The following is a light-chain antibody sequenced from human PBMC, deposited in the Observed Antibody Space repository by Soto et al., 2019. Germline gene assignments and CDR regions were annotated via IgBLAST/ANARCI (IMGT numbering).Light chain of an antibody. CDR1: SSDVGAYNH. CDR3: NSHVGGRHVV. V-gene: IGLV2-8*01. CDR2: EVS. Sequence: QSALTQPPSASGSPGQSVTISCNGTSSDVGAYNHVSWYQQYAGKAPKLIIYEVSQRPSGVPDRISGSKSGNTASLTVSGLQAEDEADYYCNSHVGGRHVVFGGGTKVTVL. J-gene: IGLJ2*01.